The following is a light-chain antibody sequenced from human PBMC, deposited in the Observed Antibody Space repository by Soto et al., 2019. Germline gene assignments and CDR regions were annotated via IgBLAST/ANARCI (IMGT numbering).Light chain of an antibody. J-gene: IGKJ4*01. CDR3: QSANSFPLT. CDR1: PGISSC. Sequence: DIQMTQSPSSVSASVGDRVTITCRTSPGISSCFAWYQQKPGKAPKLLIFAASSLHNGVPSRFSGSGSGTDFALTISGLQPEDVATYYCQSANSFPLTFGGGTKVEIK. CDR2: AAS. V-gene: IGKV1-12*01.